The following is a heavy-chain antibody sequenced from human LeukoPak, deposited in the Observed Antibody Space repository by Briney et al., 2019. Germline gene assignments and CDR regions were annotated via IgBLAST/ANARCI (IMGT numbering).Heavy chain of an antibody. Sequence: SETLSLTCTVSGGSISNYYWSWIRQPPGKGLEWIGYICHTGSTNYNPSLKSRVTISLATSKNQFSLKLNSVTAADTAVYFCARRNSRRAFDIWGQGTMVNV. J-gene: IGHJ3*02. V-gene: IGHV4-59*08. CDR3: ARRNSRRAFDI. CDR1: GGSISNYY. D-gene: IGHD4-23*01. CDR2: ICHTGST.